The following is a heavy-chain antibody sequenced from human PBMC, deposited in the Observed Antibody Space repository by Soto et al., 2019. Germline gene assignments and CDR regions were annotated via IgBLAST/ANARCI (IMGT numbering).Heavy chain of an antibody. D-gene: IGHD6-13*01. CDR1: GGSFSCYY. J-gene: IGHJ5*02. V-gene: IGHV4-34*01. Sequence: SETLARTFAVYGGSFSCYYWSWIRQPPGKGLEWIGEINHSGSTNYNPSLKSRVTISVDTSKNTFSLKLSSVTAADTAVYYCARRTLSIWTESWGQGTLVPVSS. CDR3: ARRTLSIWTES. CDR2: INHSGST.